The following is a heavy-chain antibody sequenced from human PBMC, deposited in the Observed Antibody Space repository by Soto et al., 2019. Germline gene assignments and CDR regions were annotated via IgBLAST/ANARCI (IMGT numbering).Heavy chain of an antibody. D-gene: IGHD4-17*01. CDR2: IRSKANSYAT. J-gene: IGHJ4*02. CDR1: GFTFSSYG. V-gene: IGHV3-73*01. Sequence: GESLKISCAASGFTFSSYGMHWVRQASGKGLEWVGRIRSKANSYATAYAASVKGRFTISRDDSKNTAYLQMNSLKTEDTAVYYCTSDYGDYYFDYWGQGTLVTVSS. CDR3: TSDYGDYYFDY.